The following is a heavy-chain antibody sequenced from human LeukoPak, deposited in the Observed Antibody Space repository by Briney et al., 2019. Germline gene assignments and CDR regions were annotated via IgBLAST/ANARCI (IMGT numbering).Heavy chain of an antibody. CDR2: ISAYNGNT. Sequence: ASVKVSCKASGYTFTSYGISWVRQAPGQGLEWMGWISAYNGNTNYAQKLQGRVTMTTDTPTSTAYMELRSLRSDDTAVYYCARGLDYDYVWGSYRVFDYWGQGTLVTVSS. J-gene: IGHJ4*02. CDR1: GYTFTSYG. D-gene: IGHD3-16*02. V-gene: IGHV1-18*01. CDR3: ARGLDYDYVWGSYRVFDY.